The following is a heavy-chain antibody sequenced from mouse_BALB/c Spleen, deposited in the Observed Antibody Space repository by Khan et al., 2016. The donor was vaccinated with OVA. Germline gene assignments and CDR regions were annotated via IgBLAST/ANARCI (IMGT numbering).Heavy chain of an antibody. D-gene: IGHD2-3*01. CDR1: GFNIKDYY. Sequence: VQLKQSGAELVRPGALVNLSCKASGFNIKDYYMHWVKQRPEQGLEWIGWIDPENGNTIYDPKFQGMASITSDTSSNTAYLQLSSLTSEDTPVLYGSREGYSPGFAYWGQGTLVTVSA. J-gene: IGHJ3*01. CDR2: IDPENGNT. V-gene: IGHV14-1*02. CDR3: SREGYSPGFAY.